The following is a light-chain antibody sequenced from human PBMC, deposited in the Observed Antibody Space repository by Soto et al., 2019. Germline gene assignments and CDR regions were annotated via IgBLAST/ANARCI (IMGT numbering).Light chain of an antibody. CDR3: QQYGNSPQT. CDR2: GAS. J-gene: IGKJ1*01. CDR1: QSVRSTY. Sequence: EIVLTQSPGTLSLSPGEGATLACRASQSVRSTYLAWYQQKPGQAPRPLIYGASSRATGIPDRFSGSGSGTDFTLTISRLEPEDFAVYYCQQYGNSPQTFGQGTKVDIK. V-gene: IGKV3-20*01.